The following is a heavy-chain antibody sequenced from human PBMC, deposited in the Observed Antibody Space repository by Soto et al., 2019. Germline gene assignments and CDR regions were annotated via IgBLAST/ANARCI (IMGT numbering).Heavy chain of an antibody. CDR1: GGTFSSYA. Sequence: AVKVSCKSSGGTFSSYAISWARQAPGQGLEWMGGIIPIFGTANYAQKFQGRVTITADESTSTAYMELSSLRSEDTAVYYCASLLYYYDSSGKSDACGQGTLVTVAS. D-gene: IGHD3-22*01. CDR3: ASLLYYYDSSGKSDA. V-gene: IGHV1-69*13. J-gene: IGHJ5*02. CDR2: IIPIFGTA.